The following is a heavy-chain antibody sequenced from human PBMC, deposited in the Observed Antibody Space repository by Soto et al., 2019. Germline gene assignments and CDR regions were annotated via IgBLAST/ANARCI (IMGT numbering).Heavy chain of an antibody. J-gene: IGHJ4*02. CDR1: GFTFSSYA. Sequence: EVQLLESGGGLVQPGGSLSLSCAASGFTFSSYAMSWVRQAPGKGLEWVSAISGSGGSTYYADSVKGRFTISRDNSKNTLYLQMNSLRAEDTAVYYCAKRIGYSSGRFDYWGQGTLVTVSS. CDR3: AKRIGYSSGRFDY. D-gene: IGHD6-19*01. V-gene: IGHV3-23*01. CDR2: ISGSGGST.